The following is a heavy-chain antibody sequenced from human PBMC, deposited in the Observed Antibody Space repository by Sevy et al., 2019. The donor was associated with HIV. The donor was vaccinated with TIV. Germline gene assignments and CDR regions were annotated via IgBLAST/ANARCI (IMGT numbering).Heavy chain of an antibody. J-gene: IGHJ4*02. CDR3: ARDPITVAPYFDY. D-gene: IGHD6-19*01. Sequence: SETLSLTCTVSGGSISSYYCSWIRQPPGKGLEWIGYINYSGSTNYNPSLKSRVTISIDTSKNQFSLRLTSVTAADTAVYYCARDPITVAPYFDYWGQGTLVTVSS. CDR2: INYSGST. CDR1: GGSISSYY. V-gene: IGHV4-59*01.